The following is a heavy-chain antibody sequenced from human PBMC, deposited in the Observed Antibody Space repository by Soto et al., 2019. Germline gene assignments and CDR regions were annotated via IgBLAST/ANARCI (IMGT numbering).Heavy chain of an antibody. Sequence: QITLKESGPTLVKPTQTLTLTCTFSGFSLSTSGVGVGWIRQPPGKALEWLALIYWDDDKRYSPSLKSRLTITXDTXKXPVVLTMTNMDPVDTATYYCAHSLIPNWGSRGAFDYWGQGTLVTVSS. V-gene: IGHV2-5*02. CDR3: AHSLIPNWGSRGAFDY. CDR2: IYWDDDK. CDR1: GFSLSTSGVG. J-gene: IGHJ4*02. D-gene: IGHD7-27*01.